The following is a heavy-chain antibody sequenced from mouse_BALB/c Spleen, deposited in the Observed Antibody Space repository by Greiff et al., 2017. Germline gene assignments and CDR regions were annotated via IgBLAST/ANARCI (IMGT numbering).Heavy chain of an antibody. V-gene: IGHV14-3*02. CDR3: ARVLRGYYFDY. J-gene: IGHJ2*01. Sequence: EVKLQESGAELVKPGASVKLSCTASGFNIKDTYMHWVKQRPEQGLEWIGRIDPANGNTKYDPKFQGKATITADTSSNTAYLQLSSLTSEDTAVYYCARVLRGYYFDYWGQGTTLTVSS. CDR2: IDPANGNT. D-gene: IGHD1-1*02. CDR1: GFNIKDTY.